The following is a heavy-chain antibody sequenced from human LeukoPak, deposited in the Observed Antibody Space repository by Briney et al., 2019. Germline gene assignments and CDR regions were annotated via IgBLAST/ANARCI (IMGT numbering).Heavy chain of an antibody. CDR2: IIPILGIA. Sequence: ASVKVSCKASGGTFSSYAISWVRQAPGQGLEWMGRIIPILGIANYTQKFQGRVTITADKSTSTAYMELSSLRSEDTAVYYCARERDRDYPFDYWGQGTLVTVSS. CDR3: ARERDRDYPFDY. D-gene: IGHD4-17*01. V-gene: IGHV1-69*04. CDR1: GGTFSSYA. J-gene: IGHJ4*02.